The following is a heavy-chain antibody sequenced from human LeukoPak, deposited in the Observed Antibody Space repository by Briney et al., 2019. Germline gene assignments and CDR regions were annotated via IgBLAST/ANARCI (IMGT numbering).Heavy chain of an antibody. CDR1: GYTFTGYY. D-gene: IGHD5-12*01. CDR2: ISGYSGKT. Sequence: ASVKVSCKASGYTFTGYYMHWVRQAPGQGLEWMGWISGYSGKTNYAQKLEDRVTMTADTSTSTAYMELRSLRSDDTAVYYCARGYSGYAPHDYWGQGTLVTVSS. CDR3: ARGYSGYAPHDY. J-gene: IGHJ4*02. V-gene: IGHV1-18*04.